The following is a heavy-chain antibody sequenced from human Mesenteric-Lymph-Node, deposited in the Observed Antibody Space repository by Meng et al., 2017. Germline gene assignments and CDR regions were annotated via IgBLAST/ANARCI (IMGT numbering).Heavy chain of an antibody. CDR3: ARDSGRTYEYDVSGYGLDY. D-gene: IGHD3-22*01. V-gene: IGHV1-24*01. CDR2: FDPEDGET. Sequence: ASVKVSCKVSGYTLTELSMHWVRQAPGKGLEWMGGFDPEDGETIYAQKFQGRVTMTEDTSTDTAYMELSSLRSEDTAVYYCARDSGRTYEYDVSGYGLDYWGQGTLVTVSS. J-gene: IGHJ4*02. CDR1: GYTLTELS.